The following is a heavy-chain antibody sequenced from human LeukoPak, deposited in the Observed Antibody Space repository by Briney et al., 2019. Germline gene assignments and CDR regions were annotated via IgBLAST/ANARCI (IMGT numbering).Heavy chain of an antibody. CDR1: GYTFTNYG. J-gene: IGHJ4*02. D-gene: IGHD6-13*01. V-gene: IGHV1-18*01. CDR2: ISGYNGNT. CDR3: AIDRAYSSIPYYFDY. Sequence: ASVKDSCKASGYTFTNYGISWVRQAPGQGGEGMGWISGYNGNTNYVQKVQGRVTITTDTITSKDYMEMRSLRSEDTAVYYCAIDRAYSSIPYYFDYWGQGTLVTVSS.